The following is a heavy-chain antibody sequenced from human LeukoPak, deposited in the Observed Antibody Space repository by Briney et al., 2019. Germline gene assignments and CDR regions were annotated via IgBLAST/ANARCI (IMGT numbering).Heavy chain of an antibody. J-gene: IGHJ3*02. CDR1: GYTFTGYY. CDR3: AGEDNISGNRPFDI. V-gene: IGHV1-2*06. CDR2: INPNNGGT. D-gene: IGHD3-22*01. Sequence: ASVKVSCKASGYTFTGYYIHWVRQAPGQGLEWMGRINPNNGGTNYAQKLQGRVTMTRDMSMSTAYMELSRLRSDDTAVYYCAGEDNISGNRPFDIWGQGTMVTVPS.